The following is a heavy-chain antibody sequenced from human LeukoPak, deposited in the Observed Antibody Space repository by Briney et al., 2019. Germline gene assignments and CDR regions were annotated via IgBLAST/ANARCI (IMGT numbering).Heavy chain of an antibody. D-gene: IGHD3-10*01. Sequence: GGPLRLSCAASGFTVSSNFMSWVRQAPGKGLEWVSVIYSGGSTYYADSVKGRFTISRDNSKNTLYLQMNSLRVEDTAVYYCAREMGFGAIYDNWGQGTLVTVSS. CDR2: IYSGGST. CDR3: AREMGFGAIYDN. CDR1: GFTVSSNF. V-gene: IGHV3-66*01. J-gene: IGHJ4*02.